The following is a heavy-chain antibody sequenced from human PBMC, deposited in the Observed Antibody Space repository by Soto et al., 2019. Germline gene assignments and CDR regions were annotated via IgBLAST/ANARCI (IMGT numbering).Heavy chain of an antibody. CDR2: VIPNLGVA. CDR3: ARGKGYCSDTSCPDFDY. J-gene: IGHJ4*01. D-gene: IGHD2-15*01. V-gene: IGHV1-69*02. Sequence: KVSCKASGGTFSRYTFSWVRQAPGQGLEWMGRVIPNLGVANYAKKFQGRFTIVVDTSTSTAYMELNSLRYEDAAVYYCARGKGYCSDTSCPDFDYWGHGTLVTVSS. CDR1: GGTFSRYT.